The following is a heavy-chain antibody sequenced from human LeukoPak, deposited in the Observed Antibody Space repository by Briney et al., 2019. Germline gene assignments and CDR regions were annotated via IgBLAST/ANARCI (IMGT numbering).Heavy chain of an antibody. J-gene: IGHJ6*03. V-gene: IGHV4-38-2*02. CDR3: ARDLIYDSSGYYNDYYYYYMDV. Sequence: SETLSLTCTVSGYSISSGYYWGWIRQPPGKGLEWIGSIYHSGITYYNPSLKSRVIISVDTSKNHFSLKLSSVTAADTAVYYCARDLIYDSSGYYNDYYYYYMDVWGKGATVTVSS. CDR1: GYSISSGYY. CDR2: IYHSGIT. D-gene: IGHD3-22*01.